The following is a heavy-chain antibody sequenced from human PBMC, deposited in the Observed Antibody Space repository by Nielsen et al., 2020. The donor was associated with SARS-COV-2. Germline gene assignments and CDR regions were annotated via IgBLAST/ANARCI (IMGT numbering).Heavy chain of an antibody. J-gene: IGHJ4*02. CDR2: IRSGSTYT. CDR3: AREGRNLPLDY. V-gene: IGHV3-11*05. Sequence: GESLKISCAASGFTFSDYYMSWIRRAPGKGLEWISYIRSGSTYTNYADSVKGRFTISRDDAKNSLYLQMNSLRAEDTAVYYCAREGRNLPLDYWGQGTLVTVSS. CDR1: GFTFSDYY.